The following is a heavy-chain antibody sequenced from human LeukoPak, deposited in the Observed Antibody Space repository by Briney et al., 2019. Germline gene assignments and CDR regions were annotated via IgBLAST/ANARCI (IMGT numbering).Heavy chain of an antibody. Sequence: GRSLRLSCAASGLSSSTYGLNWVRQAPGKGLEWVAVISHDGSDKYYADSVKGRFTISRDNSKNTLYLQMTSLRPEDTALYYCAKVPGDGRLGYWGQGIMVTVSS. V-gene: IGHV3-30*18. J-gene: IGHJ4*02. D-gene: IGHD2-21*01. CDR3: AKVPGDGRLGY. CDR1: GLSSSTYG. CDR2: ISHDGSDK.